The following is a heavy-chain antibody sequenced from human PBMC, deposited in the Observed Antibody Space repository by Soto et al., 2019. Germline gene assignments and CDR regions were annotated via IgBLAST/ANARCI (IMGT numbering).Heavy chain of an antibody. CDR1: GGTFSSYA. CDR2: IIPIFGTA. CDR3: AGGQPNLYYFDY. V-gene: IGHV1-69*13. D-gene: IGHD2-2*01. Sequence: SVKVTCKASGGTFSSYAIRLLLQAPGQGLEWMGGIIPIFGTANYAQKFQGRVTITADESTSTAYMELSSLRSEDTAVYYCAGGQPNLYYFDYWGQGTLVTVSS. J-gene: IGHJ4*02.